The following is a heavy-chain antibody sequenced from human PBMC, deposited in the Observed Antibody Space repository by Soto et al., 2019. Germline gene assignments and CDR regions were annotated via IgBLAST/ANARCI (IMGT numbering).Heavy chain of an antibody. J-gene: IGHJ4*02. CDR1: GGSISSSSYY. D-gene: IGHD1-20*01. CDR3: ARLRRDGYNWDY. CDR2: IYYSGST. Sequence: TSGTLSLTCTVSGGSISSSSYYLGWIRQPPGKGLEWIGSIYYSGSTYYNPSLKSRVTISVDTSKNQFSLKLSSVTAADTAVYYCARLRRDGYNWDYWGQGTLVTVSS. V-gene: IGHV4-39*01.